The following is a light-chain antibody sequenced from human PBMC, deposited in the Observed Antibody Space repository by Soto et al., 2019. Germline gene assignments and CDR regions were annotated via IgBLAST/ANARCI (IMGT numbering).Light chain of an antibody. CDR2: GAS. CDR3: QQYNNWPGWT. Sequence: EIVMTQSPATLSVSPGERATLSCRASQSVSSNLAWYQQKPGQAPRLLIYGASTRATGIPARFSGSGSGTEFTLTTSSLQSEDCAAYYCQQYNNWPGWTFGQGTKVEIK. V-gene: IGKV3-15*01. CDR1: QSVSSN. J-gene: IGKJ1*01.